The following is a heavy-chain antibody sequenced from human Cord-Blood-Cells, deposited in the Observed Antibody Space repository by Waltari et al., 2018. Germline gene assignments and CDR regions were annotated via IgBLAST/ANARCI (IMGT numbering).Heavy chain of an antibody. V-gene: IGHV3-23*01. CDR2: ISGSGGST. Sequence: CAASGFTFSSYAMSWVRQAPGKGLEWVSAISGSGGSTYYADSVKGRFTISRDNSKNTLYLQMNSLRAEDTAVYYCAKDYLSSGYYHDAFDIWGQGTMVTVSS. D-gene: IGHD3-22*01. J-gene: IGHJ3*02. CDR1: GFTFSSYA. CDR3: AKDYLSSGYYHDAFDI.